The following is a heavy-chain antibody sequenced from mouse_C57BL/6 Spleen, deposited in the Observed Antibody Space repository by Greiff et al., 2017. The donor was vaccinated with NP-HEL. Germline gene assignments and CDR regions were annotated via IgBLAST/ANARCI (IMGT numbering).Heavy chain of an antibody. J-gene: IGHJ1*03. CDR3: ARSGATVVAPSWYFDV. CDR1: GYTFTSYG. D-gene: IGHD1-1*01. CDR2: IYPRSGNT. V-gene: IGHV1-81*01. Sequence: VKLQESGAELARPGASVKLSCKASGYTFTSYGISWVKQRTGQGLEWIGEIYPRSGNTYYNEKFKGKATLTADKSFSTAYMELRSLTSEDSAVYFCARSGATVVAPSWYFDVWGTGTTVTVSS.